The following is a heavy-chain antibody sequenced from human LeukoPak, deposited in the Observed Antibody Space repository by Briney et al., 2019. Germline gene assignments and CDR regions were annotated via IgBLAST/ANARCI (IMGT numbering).Heavy chain of an antibody. V-gene: IGHV3-53*04. CDR1: GFTVSSNY. D-gene: IGHD3-22*01. CDR2: IYSGGST. J-gene: IGHJ3*02. Sequence: PGGSLRLFCSASGFTVSSNYMSWVRQAPGKGLEWVSVIYSGGSTYYADSVKGRFTISRHNSKNTLYLQMNSLRAEDTSVYYCARGGDSSGPDAFDIWGQGTMVTVSS. CDR3: ARGGDSSGPDAFDI.